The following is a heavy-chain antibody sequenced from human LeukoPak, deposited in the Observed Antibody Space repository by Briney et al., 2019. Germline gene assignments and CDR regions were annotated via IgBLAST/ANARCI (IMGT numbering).Heavy chain of an antibody. J-gene: IGHJ4*01. V-gene: IGHV3-48*02. CDR3: AGGTGVDSYYIDY. D-gene: IGHD5-18*01. CDR2: ISGSSSSSDGGAM. CDR1: GFTFSTSS. Sequence: PGGSLRLSCTASGFTFSTSSMNWGRQAPGRGLEWVSYISGSSSSSDGGAMQYADSVKGRFTISSDNDKNSQYLQMTSLRDEDTAVYYCAGGTGVDSYYIDYWGHGTLVSVSS.